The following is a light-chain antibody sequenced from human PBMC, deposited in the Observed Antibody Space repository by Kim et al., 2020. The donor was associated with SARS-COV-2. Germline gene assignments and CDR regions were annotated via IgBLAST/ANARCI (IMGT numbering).Light chain of an antibody. CDR2: DND. CDR3: AVWDSSLSIVL. CDR1: SSNIEYNF. Sequence: QSVLTQPPSVSAAPGQTVTLSCSGTSSNIEYNFVSWYRQFPRTAPKLLIFDNDRRPSGIPDRFSASKSGTSATLAITGLQTGDEADYYCAVWDSSLSIVLFGGGTQLTVL. J-gene: IGLJ2*01. V-gene: IGLV1-51*01.